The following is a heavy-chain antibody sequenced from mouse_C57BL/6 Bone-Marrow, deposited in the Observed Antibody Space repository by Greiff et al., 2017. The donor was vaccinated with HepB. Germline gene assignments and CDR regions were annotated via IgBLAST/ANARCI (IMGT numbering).Heavy chain of an antibody. Sequence: QVQLQQPGAELVMPGASVKLSCKASGYTFTSYWMHWVKQRPGQGLEWIGEIDPSDSYTNYNQKFKGKSTLTVDKSSSTAYMQLSSLTSEDSAVYYCARSSLWYRGAMDYWGQGTSVTVSS. V-gene: IGHV1-69*01. J-gene: IGHJ4*01. D-gene: IGHD2-1*01. CDR1: GYTFTSYW. CDR2: IDPSDSYT. CDR3: ARSSLWYRGAMDY.